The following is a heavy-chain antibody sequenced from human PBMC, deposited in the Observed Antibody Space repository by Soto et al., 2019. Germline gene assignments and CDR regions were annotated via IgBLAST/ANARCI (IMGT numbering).Heavy chain of an antibody. D-gene: IGHD2-2*01. CDR3: ARDYCSGTTCYEIDY. J-gene: IGHJ4*02. Sequence: PGESLKISCKGSGYRFTNYWIGWVRQMPGKGLEWMGIIYPGDSDTRYSPSFQGQVTISADKSINTAYLQWSSLKASDPAMYYCARDYCSGTTCYEIDYWGQGTQVTVSS. CDR2: IYPGDSDT. V-gene: IGHV5-51*01. CDR1: GYRFTNYW.